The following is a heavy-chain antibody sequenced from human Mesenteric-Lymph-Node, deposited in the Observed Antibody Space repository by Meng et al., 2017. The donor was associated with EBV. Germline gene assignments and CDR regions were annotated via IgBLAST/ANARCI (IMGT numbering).Heavy chain of an antibody. J-gene: IGHJ5*02. V-gene: IGHV1-69*01. CDR1: GYTFTGYY. Sequence: QVQLVECGVEVKKPGASVKVSCKASGYTFTGYYRHWVRLAPGQGLEWMAGIIPLFSTTNYAQNFQGRVTITADASTSTAYMEVSSLRSDDTAVYYCAISDGWDISWGQGTLVTASS. CDR3: AISDGWDIS. D-gene: IGHD5-24*01. CDR2: IIPLFSTT.